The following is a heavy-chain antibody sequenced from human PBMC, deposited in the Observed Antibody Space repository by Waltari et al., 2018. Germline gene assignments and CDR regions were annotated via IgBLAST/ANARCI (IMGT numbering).Heavy chain of an antibody. D-gene: IGHD5-12*01. CDR1: GSSISSGYY. Sequence: QVQLQESGPGLVQPSETLSLTCAVSGSSISSGYYWGWIRQPPGKGLEWIGSIYHSGSTYYNPSLKSRVTISVDTSKNQFSLKLSSVTAADTAVYYCASTAEVVATAYFDYWGQGTLVTVSS. V-gene: IGHV4-38-2*01. J-gene: IGHJ4*02. CDR3: ASTAEVVATAYFDY. CDR2: IYHSGST.